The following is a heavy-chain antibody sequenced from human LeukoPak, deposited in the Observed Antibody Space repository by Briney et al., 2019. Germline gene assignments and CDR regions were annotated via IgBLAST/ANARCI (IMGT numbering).Heavy chain of an antibody. CDR3: ARDQPGDEADAFEI. D-gene: IGHD7-27*01. V-gene: IGHV4-34*01. CDR2: MNPSGST. CDR1: GGSFSGYY. J-gene: IGHJ3*02. Sequence: SETLSLTCAVYGGSFSGYYWTWIRQTPEKGLEWIGEMNPSGSTNYNPSLKSRVTISVDPSKNQFSLTLYSVTAADTAVYYCARDQPGDEADAFEIWGQGTMVTVSS.